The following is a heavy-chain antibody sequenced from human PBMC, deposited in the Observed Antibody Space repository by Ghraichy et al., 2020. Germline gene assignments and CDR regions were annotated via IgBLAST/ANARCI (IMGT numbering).Heavy chain of an antibody. Sequence: GGSLRLSCAASGFPFRSYAFHWVRQAPGKGLEWVAVFSYDGTNKYYADSVKGRFTISRDNSKNSIYLQMNSLRAEDTAVYHCARGLRSLVGEGYYMDVWGKGTTVTVSS. V-gene: IGHV3-30*04. CDR1: GFPFRSYA. J-gene: IGHJ6*03. CDR3: ARGLRSLVGEGYYMDV. D-gene: IGHD2-15*01. CDR2: FSYDGTNK.